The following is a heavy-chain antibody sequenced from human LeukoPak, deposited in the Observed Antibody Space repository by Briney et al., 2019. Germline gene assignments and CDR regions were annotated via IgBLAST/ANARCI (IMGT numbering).Heavy chain of an antibody. CDR1: GYTFTSYG. J-gene: IGHJ6*02. CDR3: AREALSWQLVPYYYYGMDV. Sequence: ASVKVSCKASGYTFTSYGISWVRQAPGQGLDWMGWISAYNGNTNYAQKLQGRVTMTTDTSTSTAYMELRSLRSDDTAVYYCAREALSWQLVPYYYYGMDVWGQGTTVTVSS. D-gene: IGHD6-13*01. CDR2: ISAYNGNT. V-gene: IGHV1-18*01.